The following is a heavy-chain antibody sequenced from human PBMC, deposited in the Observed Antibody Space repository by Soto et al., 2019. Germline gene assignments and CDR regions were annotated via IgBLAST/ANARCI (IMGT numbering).Heavy chain of an antibody. D-gene: IGHD6-19*01. J-gene: IGHJ4*02. V-gene: IGHV3-48*02. CDR2: ISSDTNTI. CDR3: ARSVEGHFDY. Sequence: EVQLVESGGGLVQPGGSLRLSCAASGFRFGIYSMNWVRQAPGKGLEWSAYISSDTNTIKYADSVKGRFTVSRDNAKDSVYLQMNSLIDEDTAVYYCARSVEGHFDYWGQGTVVTVSS. CDR1: GFRFGIYS.